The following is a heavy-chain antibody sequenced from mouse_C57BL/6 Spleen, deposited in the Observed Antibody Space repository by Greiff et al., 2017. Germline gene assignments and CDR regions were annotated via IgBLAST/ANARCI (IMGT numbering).Heavy chain of an antibody. Sequence: EVQLQQSGAELVKPGASVKLSCKASGYTFTGYTMPWVNQSPGKSLEWVGNINPNSGGTSYPQRVKGKATLTVNKSSSTAYLELRSLTSEDSAVDYCARDDCYYVGAMDYWGQGTSVTVSS. CDR1: GYTFTGYT. V-gene: IGHV1-22*01. CDR2: INPNSGGT. J-gene: IGHJ4*01. CDR3: ARDDCYYVGAMDY. D-gene: IGHD2-3*01.